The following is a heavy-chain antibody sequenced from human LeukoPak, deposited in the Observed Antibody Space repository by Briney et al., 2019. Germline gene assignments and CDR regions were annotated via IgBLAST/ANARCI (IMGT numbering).Heavy chain of an antibody. V-gene: IGHV3-23*01. J-gene: IGHJ4*02. CDR2: ISASGGSI. Sequence: GGSLRLSCAASGFTFSSYAMSWVRQSPGEGLQWVSTISASGGSIYYTDSVEGQFTISRDNSKNTLYMQMYGLRAEDTAVYYCAAHYGDYAAFDYWGQGTQVTASS. CDR3: AAHYGDYAAFDY. D-gene: IGHD4-17*01. CDR1: GFTFSSYA.